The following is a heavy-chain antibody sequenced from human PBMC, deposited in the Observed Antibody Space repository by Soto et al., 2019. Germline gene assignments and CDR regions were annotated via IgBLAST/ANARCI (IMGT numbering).Heavy chain of an antibody. CDR3: AKPSGYCSSTSCPNDAFDI. D-gene: IGHD2-2*03. CDR2: ISSSSSST. CDR1: GFTFSSYS. V-gene: IGHV3-23*01. Sequence: GGSLRLSCAASGFTFSSYSMNWVRQAPGKGLEWVSSISSSSSSTYYADSVKGRFTISRDNSKNTLYLQMNSLRAEDTAVYYCAKPSGYCSSTSCPNDAFDIWGQGTMVTVSS. J-gene: IGHJ3*02.